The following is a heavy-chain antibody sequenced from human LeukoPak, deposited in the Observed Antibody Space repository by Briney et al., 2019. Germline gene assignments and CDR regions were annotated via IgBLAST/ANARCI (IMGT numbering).Heavy chain of an antibody. CDR2: INHSGST. V-gene: IGHV4-34*01. CDR1: GGSFSGYC. Sequence: PSETLSLTCAVYGGSFSGYCWSWIRQPPGKGLEWIGEINHSGSTNYNPSLKSRVTISVDTSKSQFSLKLSSVTAADTAVYYCARPAPYYYGSGSYYNRRYDYWGQGTLVTVSS. D-gene: IGHD3-10*01. CDR3: ARPAPYYYGSGSYYNRRYDY. J-gene: IGHJ4*02.